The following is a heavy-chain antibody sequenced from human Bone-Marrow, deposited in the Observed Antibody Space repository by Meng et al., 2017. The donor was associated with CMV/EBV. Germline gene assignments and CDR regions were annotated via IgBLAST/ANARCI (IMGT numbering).Heavy chain of an antibody. V-gene: IGHV3-74*01. D-gene: IGHD3-16*01. Sequence: GGSLRLSCAASGFTFSSYWMHWVRQAPGKGLVWVSRINSDGSSTSYADSVKGRFTISRDNAKNTLYLQMNSLRAEDTAVYYCARVGDRYYYYYGMDVCGQGTTVTVSS. CDR1: GFTFSSYW. J-gene: IGHJ6*02. CDR3: ARVGDRYYYYYGMDV. CDR2: INSDGSST.